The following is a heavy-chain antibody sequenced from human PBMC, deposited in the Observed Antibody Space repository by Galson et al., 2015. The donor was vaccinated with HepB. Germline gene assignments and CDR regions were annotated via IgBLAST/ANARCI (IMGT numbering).Heavy chain of an antibody. D-gene: IGHD3-10*01. CDR1: GYTFTSYD. CDR2: MNPNSGNT. V-gene: IGHV1-8*01. J-gene: IGHJ4*02. Sequence: SVKVSCKASGYTFTSYDINWVRQAAGQGLEWMGWMNPNSGNTGYAQKFQGRVTMTRNTSISTAYMELSSLRSEDTAVYYCARGYWGVQGVSNYWGQGTLVTVSS. CDR3: ARGYWGVQGVSNY.